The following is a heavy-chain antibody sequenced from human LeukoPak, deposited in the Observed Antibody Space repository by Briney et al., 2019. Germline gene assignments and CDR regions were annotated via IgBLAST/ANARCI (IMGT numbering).Heavy chain of an antibody. CDR3: AARGATAGKSDY. V-gene: IGHV4-59*01. D-gene: IGHD6-13*01. CDR2: IYYSGST. Sequence: PSETLSLTCTVPGGSISSYYWSWIRQPPGKGLEWIGYIYYSGSTNYNPSLKSRVTLSVDTSKNQFSLKLSSVTAADTAVYYCAARGATAGKSDYWGQGTLVTVSS. J-gene: IGHJ4*02. CDR1: GGSISSYY.